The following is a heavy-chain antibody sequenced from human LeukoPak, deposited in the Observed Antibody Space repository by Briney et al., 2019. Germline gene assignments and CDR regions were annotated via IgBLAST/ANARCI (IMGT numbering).Heavy chain of an antibody. D-gene: IGHD3-22*01. J-gene: IGHJ3*02. Sequence: GGSLRLSCAASGFTFSSYWMHWVRQAPGKELVWVSRINSDGSSTSYADSVKGRFTISRDNAKNTLYLQMNSLRAEDTAVYYCARDSVVVIKGGFDAFDIWGQGTMVTVSS. V-gene: IGHV3-74*01. CDR2: INSDGSST. CDR3: ARDSVVVIKGGFDAFDI. CDR1: GFTFSSYW.